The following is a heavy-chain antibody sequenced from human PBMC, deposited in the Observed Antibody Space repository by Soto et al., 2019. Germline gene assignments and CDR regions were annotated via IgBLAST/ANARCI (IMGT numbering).Heavy chain of an antibody. Sequence: SETLSLTCTVSGDSLSSGSYYWTWIRQPPGKWLEWIGYIYYSGSTNYNPSLMSRVTISIYTSKNQFSLNLSSVTAADTAVYFCARVGITGSGSYYFERSNYYYYVDVWGQGTTVTVSS. D-gene: IGHD3-10*01. CDR2: IYYSGST. J-gene: IGHJ6*02. CDR1: GDSLSSGSYY. V-gene: IGHV4-61*01. CDR3: ARVGITGSGSYYFERSNYYYYVDV.